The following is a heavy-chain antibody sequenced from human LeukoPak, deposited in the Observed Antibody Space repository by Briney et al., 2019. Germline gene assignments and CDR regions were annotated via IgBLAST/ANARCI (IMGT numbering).Heavy chain of an antibody. Sequence: PGRSLRLSCAASGFTFSNYAMHWVRQAPGKGLEWVAVISYDGNNKYDADSVKGRFTISRDNFKNTLYLQMNSLRAEDTAVYYCAREYSSSPYYYYYMDVWGKGTTVTVSS. V-gene: IGHV3-30-3*01. D-gene: IGHD6-6*01. CDR2: ISYDGNNK. J-gene: IGHJ6*03. CDR1: GFTFSNYA. CDR3: AREYSSSPYYYYYMDV.